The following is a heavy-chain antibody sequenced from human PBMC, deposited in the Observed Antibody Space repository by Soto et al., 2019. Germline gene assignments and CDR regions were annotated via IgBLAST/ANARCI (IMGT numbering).Heavy chain of an antibody. J-gene: IGHJ4*02. Sequence: GGSLRLSCVASGFTFSNYGMHWVRQAPGKGLEWVAGIDYNEINQDYIDPVKGRFTISRDQSKNTLYLQMNSLRAEDTAVYYCARDFFPVPTCYDLWGQGTLVTVSS. CDR2: IDYNEINQ. D-gene: IGHD2-2*01. CDR3: ARDFFPVPTCYDL. CDR1: GFTFSNYG. V-gene: IGHV3-33*01.